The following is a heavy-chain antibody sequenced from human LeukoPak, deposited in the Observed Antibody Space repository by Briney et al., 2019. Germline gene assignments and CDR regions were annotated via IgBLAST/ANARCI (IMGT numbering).Heavy chain of an antibody. J-gene: IGHJ4*02. CDR1: GFTFSNYA. Sequence: SGGSLRLSCVASGFTFSNYAMSWVRQAPGKGLEWVSVISDNGDSTFYGDSVKGRFTMSRDNSKNTLFLQMNSLRAEDTAIYYCAPDLRGTDWSLDYWGQGTLVTVSS. CDR2: ISDNGDST. CDR3: APDLRGTDWSLDY. D-gene: IGHD3-9*01. V-gene: IGHV3-23*01.